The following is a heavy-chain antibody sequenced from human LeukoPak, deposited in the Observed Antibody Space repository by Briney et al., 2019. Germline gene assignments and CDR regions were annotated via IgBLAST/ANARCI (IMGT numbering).Heavy chain of an antibody. V-gene: IGHV3-11*01. CDR2: ISSSGSTI. Sequence: GGSLRLSCAASGFTFSDYYMSWIRQAPGKGLEWVSYISSSGSTIYYADSVKGRFTISRDNAKNSLYLQMNSLRAEDTAVYYCARDATTYYYGSGSYPNYYYYGVDVWGQGTTVTVSS. CDR3: ARDATTYYYGSGSYPNYYYYGVDV. J-gene: IGHJ6*02. D-gene: IGHD3-10*01. CDR1: GFTFSDYY.